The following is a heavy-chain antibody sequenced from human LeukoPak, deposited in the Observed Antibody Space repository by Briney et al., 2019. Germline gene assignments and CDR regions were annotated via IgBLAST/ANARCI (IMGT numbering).Heavy chain of an antibody. CDR1: GGSINGYY. J-gene: IGHJ4*02. Sequence: SETLSLTCTVSGGSINGYYWSWIRQSPGKGLESLGYIYYTGSTNHNPSLKSRVTMSVDTSRNQFFLRLSSVTAADTAVYYCARFSEYYHSSVHYLDYWGQGTLVSVSS. CDR3: ARFSEYYHSSVHYLDY. CDR2: IYYTGST. D-gene: IGHD3-22*01. V-gene: IGHV4-59*01.